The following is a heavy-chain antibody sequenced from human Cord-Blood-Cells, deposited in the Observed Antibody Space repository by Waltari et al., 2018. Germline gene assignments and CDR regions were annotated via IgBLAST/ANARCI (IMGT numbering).Heavy chain of an antibody. V-gene: IGHV1-2*04. CDR2: LNPDSGGT. D-gene: IGHD3-10*01. Sequence: QVQLVQSGAEVKKPGASVKVSCKASGYTFTGYYMHWVRQAPGQGLEWMGWLNPDSGGTNDAQKFQGWVTMSRDTSISTAYMELSRLRSDDTAVYYCARGAYGSGSYYAFDIWGQGTMVTVSS. CDR1: GYTFTGYY. J-gene: IGHJ3*02. CDR3: ARGAYGSGSYYAFDI.